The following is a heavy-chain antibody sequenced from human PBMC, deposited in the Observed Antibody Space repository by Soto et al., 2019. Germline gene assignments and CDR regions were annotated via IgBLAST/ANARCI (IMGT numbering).Heavy chain of an antibody. V-gene: IGHV4-59*01. Sequence: SETLSFTCTVCCSSTSSGIRWWRRQPRERVQERIGYVPYTGSSNYSHTLQSRVTISADTAKNQLSLKLNSVTAADTAVYYCARLVNNRNDGGYFYCHLDVWGKGTTVTVS. J-gene: IGHJ6*03. CDR3: ARLVNNRNDGGYFYCHLDV. D-gene: IGHD1-1*01. CDR2: VPYTGSS. CDR1: CSSTSSGI.